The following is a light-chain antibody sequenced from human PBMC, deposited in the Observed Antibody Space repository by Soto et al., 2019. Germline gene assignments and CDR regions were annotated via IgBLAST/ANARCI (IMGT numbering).Light chain of an antibody. CDR3: QQSYSTPT. CDR2: AAS. J-gene: IGKJ2*01. V-gene: IGKV1-39*01. Sequence: DIQMTQSPSPLSASVGDRVTITCRASQSISNYLNWYQQKPGKAPKLLIYAASSLQSGVPSRFSGSGSGTDFTLTISSLQPEYFATYYCQQSYSTPTVGQGTKLEIK. CDR1: QSISNY.